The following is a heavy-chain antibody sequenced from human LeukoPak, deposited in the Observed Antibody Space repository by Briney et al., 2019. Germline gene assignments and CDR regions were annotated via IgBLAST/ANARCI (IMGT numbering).Heavy chain of an antibody. V-gene: IGHV3-23*01. D-gene: IGHD1-26*01. CDR2: ISGSGGST. CDR1: GFTFSSYG. Sequence: PGGSLRLSCAASGFTFSSYGMSWVRQAPGKGLEWVSAISGSGGSTYYADSVKGRFTISRDNSKNTLYLQMNSLRAEDTAVYYCANQRYSGSYPLDYWGQGTLVTVSS. CDR3: ANQRYSGSYPLDY. J-gene: IGHJ4*02.